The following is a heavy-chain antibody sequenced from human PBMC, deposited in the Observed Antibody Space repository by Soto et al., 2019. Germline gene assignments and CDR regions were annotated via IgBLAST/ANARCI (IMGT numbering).Heavy chain of an antibody. V-gene: IGHV4-31*03. CDR1: GGSISSGGYY. Sequence: PSETLSLTCTVSGGSISSGGYYWSWIRQHPGKGLEWIGYIYYSGSTYYNPSLKSRVTISVDTSKNQFSLKLSSVTAADTAVYYCARCWGTGDGSNLGYNWFDPWGHGTLVTVSS. J-gene: IGHJ5*02. CDR3: ARCWGTGDGSNLGYNWFDP. D-gene: IGHD1-1*01. CDR2: IYYSGST.